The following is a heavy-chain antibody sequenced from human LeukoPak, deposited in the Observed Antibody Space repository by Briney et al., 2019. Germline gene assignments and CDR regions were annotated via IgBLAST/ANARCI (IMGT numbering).Heavy chain of an antibody. V-gene: IGHV1-3*01. Sequence: GASVKVSCKASGYTFTSYAMHWVRQAPGQRLEWMGWINAGNGNTKYSQKFQGRVTITRDTSASTAYMELSSLRSEDTAVYYCARDPSDLLWFGELFVWFYPWGQGTLVTVSS. CDR3: ARDPSDLLWFGELFVWFYP. CDR1: GYTFTSYA. D-gene: IGHD3-10*01. J-gene: IGHJ5*02. CDR2: INAGNGNT.